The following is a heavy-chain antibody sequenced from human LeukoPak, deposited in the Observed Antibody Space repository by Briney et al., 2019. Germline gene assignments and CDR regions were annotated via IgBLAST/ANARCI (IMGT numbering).Heavy chain of an antibody. D-gene: IGHD3-16*02. Sequence: GGSLRLSCAASGFTFSAYPFHWVRQAPGKGLEWVAAISTDAYYKYHGDSVRGRFAFSRDNYMNSLYLQLNGLRAEDTAVYYCARVGGRYSPLGYWGQGTLVTVSS. CDR2: ISTDAYYK. J-gene: IGHJ4*02. V-gene: IGHV3-30*09. CDR3: ARVGGRYSPLGY. CDR1: GFTFSAYP.